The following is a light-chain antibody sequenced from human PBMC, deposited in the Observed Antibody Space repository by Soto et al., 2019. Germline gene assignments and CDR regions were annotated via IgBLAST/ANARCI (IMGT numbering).Light chain of an antibody. Sequence: QSVLTQPPSVSGAPGQRVTISCTGSSSNIGAGYDVHWYQQLPGTAPKLFIFGNSNRPSGVPDRFSGSKSGTSASLAITGLQAEDVADYYCQSYDSSLSGWVFGGGTKLTVL. CDR1: SSNIGAGYD. J-gene: IGLJ3*02. V-gene: IGLV1-40*01. CDR2: GNS. CDR3: QSYDSSLSGWV.